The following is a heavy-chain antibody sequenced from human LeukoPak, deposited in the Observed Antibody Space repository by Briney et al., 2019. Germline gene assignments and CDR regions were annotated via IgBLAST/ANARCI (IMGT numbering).Heavy chain of an antibody. D-gene: IGHD4-11*01. CDR2: INPNSGGT. CDR1: GYTFTGYY. CDR3: ASARRTVTTGYFQH. J-gene: IGHJ1*01. V-gene: IGHV1-2*02. Sequence: GASVKVSCKASGYTFTGYYMHWVRQAPGQGREWMGWINPNSGGTNYAQKFQGRVTMTRDTSISTAYMELSRLRSDDTAVYYCASARRTVTTGYFQHWGQGTLVTVSS.